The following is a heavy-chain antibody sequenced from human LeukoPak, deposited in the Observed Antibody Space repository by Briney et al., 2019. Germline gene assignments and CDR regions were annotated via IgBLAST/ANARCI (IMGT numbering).Heavy chain of an antibody. J-gene: IGHJ4*02. CDR1: GYTFTSYY. V-gene: IGHV1-46*01. CDR3: ARDWGIAAAGYGY. Sequence: ASVKVSCKASGYTFTSYYMHWVRQAPGQGLGWMGIINPSGGSTSYAQKFQGRVTITRDMSTSTVYMELSSLRSEDTAVYYCARDWGIAAAGYGYWGQGTLVTVSS. CDR2: INPSGGST. D-gene: IGHD6-13*01.